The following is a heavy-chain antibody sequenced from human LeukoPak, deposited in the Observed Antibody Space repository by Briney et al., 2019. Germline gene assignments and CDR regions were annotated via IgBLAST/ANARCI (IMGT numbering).Heavy chain of an antibody. D-gene: IGHD3-22*01. CDR3: ARVSYDSSGYLDY. V-gene: IGHV3-11*01. J-gene: IGHJ4*02. CDR1: GFTFSDYY. CDR2: ISSSGTTI. Sequence: GGSLRLSCAASGFTFSDYYVSWMRQAPGKGLEWVSYISSSGTTIYYADSVKGRFTISRDNAKNSLYPQMNSLRAEDTAVYYCARVSYDSSGYLDYWGQGTLVTVSS.